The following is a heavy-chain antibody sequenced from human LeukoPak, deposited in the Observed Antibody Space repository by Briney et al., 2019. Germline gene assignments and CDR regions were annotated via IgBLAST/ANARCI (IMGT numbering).Heavy chain of an antibody. CDR3: AREGGSYFLDAFYI. CDR1: GYTFTSNY. V-gene: IGHV1-2*06. J-gene: IGHJ3*02. CDR2: INPNSGGS. D-gene: IGHD1-26*01. Sequence: ASVKVSCKASGYTFTSNYIHWVRQAPGQGLEWMGRINPNSGGSKFAQKIQGRITMSRDTSTGTDYMELSRLRPDDTAVYYCAREGGSYFLDAFYIWGQGTMVTVSS.